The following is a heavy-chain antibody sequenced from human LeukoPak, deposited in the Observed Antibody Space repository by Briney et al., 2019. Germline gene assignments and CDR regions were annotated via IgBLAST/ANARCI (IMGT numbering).Heavy chain of an antibody. CDR2: IYYSGST. V-gene: IGHV4-61*01. J-gene: IGHJ4*02. Sequence: SETLSLTCTVSGGSVSSGSYYWSWIRQPPGKGLEWIGFIYYSGSTNYNPSLKSRVTISVDTSKNQFSLKLSSVTAADTAVYYCARGRYNWNYDYWGQGTLVTVSS. CDR3: ARGRYNWNYDY. CDR1: GGSVSSGSYY. D-gene: IGHD1-7*01.